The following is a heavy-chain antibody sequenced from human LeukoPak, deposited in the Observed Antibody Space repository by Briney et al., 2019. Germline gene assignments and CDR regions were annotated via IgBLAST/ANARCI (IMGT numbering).Heavy chain of an antibody. CDR1: GGTFSSYD. V-gene: IGHV1-69*06. CDR2: IMPMFGKA. D-gene: IGHD6-13*01. Sequence: ASVKVSCKASGGTFSSYDISWVRQAPGQGLEWMGGIMPMFGKANYAQKFQGRVTTTADKATSTAYMELSSLRSEDTAVYYCAVTAAGLDPGTIDYWGQGTLVTVSS. J-gene: IGHJ4*02. CDR3: AVTAAGLDPGTIDY.